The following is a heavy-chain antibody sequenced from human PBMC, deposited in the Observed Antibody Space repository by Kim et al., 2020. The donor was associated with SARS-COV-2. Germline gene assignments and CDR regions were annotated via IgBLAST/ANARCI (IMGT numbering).Heavy chain of an antibody. CDR2: INHTGNI. CDR1: GGSFTAYH. V-gene: IGHV4-34*01. CDR3: VRGGEQRAYFDV. Sequence: SETLSLTCDVYGGSFTAYHWSWIRQPPGKGLEWIGEINHTGNINYNRSFKSRVTVSVNTSKNQFSLNLTSVTAAETAVYFCVRGGEQRAYFDVWGRGTLVTVSS. J-gene: IGHJ2*01. D-gene: IGHD4-17*01.